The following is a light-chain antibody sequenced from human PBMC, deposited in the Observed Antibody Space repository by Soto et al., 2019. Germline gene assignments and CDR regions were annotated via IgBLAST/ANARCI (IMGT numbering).Light chain of an antibody. CDR2: SNN. Sequence: QSALTQPPSASGTPGQRVTISCSGSSSNIGSNTVNWYQQLPGTAPKLLIYSNNQRPSGVPDRFSGSKSGTSASLAISGLQSEDEADYYCAAWDDSLLLFGGGTQLTVL. J-gene: IGLJ7*01. CDR3: AAWDDSLLL. CDR1: SSNIGSNT. V-gene: IGLV1-44*01.